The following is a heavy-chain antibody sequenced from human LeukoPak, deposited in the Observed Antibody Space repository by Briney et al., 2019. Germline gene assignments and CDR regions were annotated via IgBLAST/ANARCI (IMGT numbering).Heavy chain of an antibody. CDR2: ISSSGSTI. Sequence: GGSLRLSCAASGFTFSDYYMSWIRQAPGKGLEWVSYISSSGSTIYYADSVKGRFTISRDNAKNSLYLQMNSLRAEDTAVYYCARGDYDILTGPGDPEYYFDYWGQGTLVTVSS. CDR3: ARGDYDILTGPGDPEYYFDY. D-gene: IGHD3-9*01. J-gene: IGHJ4*02. V-gene: IGHV3-11*01. CDR1: GFTFSDYY.